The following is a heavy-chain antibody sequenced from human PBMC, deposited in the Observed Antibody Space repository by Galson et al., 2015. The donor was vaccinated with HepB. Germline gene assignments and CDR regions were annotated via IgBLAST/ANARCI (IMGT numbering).Heavy chain of an antibody. Sequence: SLRLSCAASGFTFSSYGMHWVRQAPGKGLEWVAVISYDGSNKYYADSVKGRFTISRDNSKNTLYLQMNSLRAEDTAVYYCAKGGAGRYCSGGSCYSRYYYYYMDVWGKGTTVTVSS. CDR3: AKGGAGRYCSGGSCYSRYYYYYMDV. CDR1: GFTFSSYG. V-gene: IGHV3-30*18. J-gene: IGHJ6*03. D-gene: IGHD2-15*01. CDR2: ISYDGSNK.